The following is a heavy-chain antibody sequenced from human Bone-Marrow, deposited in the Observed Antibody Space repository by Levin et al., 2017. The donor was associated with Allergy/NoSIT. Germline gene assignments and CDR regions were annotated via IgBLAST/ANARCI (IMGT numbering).Heavy chain of an antibody. CDR2: ISSSSSYI. D-gene: IGHD3-16*01. CDR3: ARDKGVYWYFDL. J-gene: IGHJ2*01. V-gene: IGHV3-21*01. Sequence: GESLKISCAASGFTFSSYSMNWVRQAPGKGLEWVSSISSSSSYIYYADSVKGRFTISRDNAKNSLYLQMNSLRAEDTAVYYCARDKGVYWYFDLWGRGTLVTVSS. CDR1: GFTFSSYS.